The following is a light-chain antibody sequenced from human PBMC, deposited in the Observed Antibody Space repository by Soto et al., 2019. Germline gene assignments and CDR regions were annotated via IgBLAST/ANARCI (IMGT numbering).Light chain of an antibody. J-gene: IGKJ3*01. CDR2: AAS. Sequence: IQITKSPSSLLASVEDRVPTTGRPGRGIRAYLNWYQQKPGKAPKLLIYAASSLQSGVPSRFSGSGSGTDFTLTISSLQPEDFATYYCQQSYSTPFTFGPGTKVDIK. CDR3: QQSYSTPFT. CDR1: RGIRAY. V-gene: IGKV1-39*01.